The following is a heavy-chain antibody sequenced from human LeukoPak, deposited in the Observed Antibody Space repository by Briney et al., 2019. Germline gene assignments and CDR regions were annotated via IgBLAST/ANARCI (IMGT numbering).Heavy chain of an antibody. CDR3: ARDQRNTGFDY. CDR2: IYYSGST. J-gene: IGHJ4*02. CDR1: GGSISSGGYY. Sequence: PSETLSLTCTVSGGSISSGGYYWSWIRQHPGKGLEWIGYIYYSGSTYYNPSLKSRVTISVDTSKNQFSLKLSSVTAADTAVYYCARDQRNTGFDYWGQGTLVTVSS. D-gene: IGHD2/OR15-2a*01. V-gene: IGHV4-31*03.